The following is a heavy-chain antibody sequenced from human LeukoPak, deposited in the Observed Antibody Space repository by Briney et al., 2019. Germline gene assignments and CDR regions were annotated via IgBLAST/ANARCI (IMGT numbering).Heavy chain of an antibody. CDR3: ARDPYCSGGSCYSEFRGWFRFDY. V-gene: IGHV3-30*04. D-gene: IGHD2-15*01. Sequence: GGSLRLSCAASGFTFSSYAMHWVRQAPGKGLEWVAVISYDGSNKYYADSVKGRFTISRDNSKNTLYLQMNSLRAEDTAVYYCARDPYCSGGSCYSEFRGWFRFDYWGQGTLVTVSS. J-gene: IGHJ4*02. CDR2: ISYDGSNK. CDR1: GFTFSSYA.